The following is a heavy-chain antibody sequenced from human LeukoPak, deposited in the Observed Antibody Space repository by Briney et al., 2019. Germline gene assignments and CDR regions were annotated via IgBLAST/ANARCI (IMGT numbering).Heavy chain of an antibody. V-gene: IGHV4-38-2*02. Sequence: PSETLSLTCTVSGYSISSGYYWGWIRQPPGKGLEWIGRIYHSGSTYYNPSLKSRVTISVDTSTNQFSLKLSSVTAADTAVYYCARDTGIQLWLHYFDYWGQGTLVTVSS. CDR1: GYSISSGYY. D-gene: IGHD5-18*01. CDR2: IYHSGST. J-gene: IGHJ4*02. CDR3: ARDTGIQLWLHYFDY.